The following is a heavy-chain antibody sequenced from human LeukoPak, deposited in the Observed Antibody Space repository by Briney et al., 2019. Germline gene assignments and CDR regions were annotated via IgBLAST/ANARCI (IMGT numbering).Heavy chain of an antibody. V-gene: IGHV4-59*01. D-gene: IGHD6-19*01. CDR3: ARRTSGYSSVWNWFDP. Sequence: SETLSLTCTVSGGSISSYYWSWIRQPPGKGQEWIGYIYYSGSTNYNPSLKSRVTISVDTSKNQFSLKLSSVTAADTAVYYCARRTSGYSSVWNWFDPLGQGTLVTVSS. J-gene: IGHJ5*02. CDR2: IYYSGST. CDR1: GGSISSYY.